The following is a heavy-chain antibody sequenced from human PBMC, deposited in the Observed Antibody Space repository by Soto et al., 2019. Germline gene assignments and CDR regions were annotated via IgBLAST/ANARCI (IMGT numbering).Heavy chain of an antibody. Sequence: ASVKVSCKASGYTFTSYGISWVRRAPGQGLEWMGWISAYNGNTNYAQKLQGRVTMTTDTSTSTAYMELRSLRSDDTAVYYCARDGGGYYDSSGYLDFDYWGQGTLVTVSS. CDR3: ARDGGGYYDSSGYLDFDY. J-gene: IGHJ4*02. V-gene: IGHV1-18*01. CDR2: ISAYNGNT. CDR1: GYTFTSYG. D-gene: IGHD3-22*01.